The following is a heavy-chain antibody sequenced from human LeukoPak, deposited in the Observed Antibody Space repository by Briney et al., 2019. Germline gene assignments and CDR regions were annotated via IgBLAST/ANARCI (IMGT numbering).Heavy chain of an antibody. CDR2: IYTSGST. CDR1: SVSISSYH. CDR3: ARMPYYDFWSGYYYYYMDV. D-gene: IGHD3-3*01. Sequence: SETLSLTCTVSSVSISSYHWIWIRQPAGQGLEWIGRIYTSGSTNYNPSLKSRVTISVDKSKNQFSLKLSSVTAADTAVYYCARMPYYDFWSGYYYYYMDVWGKGTTVTVSS. J-gene: IGHJ6*03. V-gene: IGHV4-4*07.